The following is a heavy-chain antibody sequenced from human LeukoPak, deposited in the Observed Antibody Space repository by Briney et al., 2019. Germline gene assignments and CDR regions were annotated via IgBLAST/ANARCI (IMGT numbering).Heavy chain of an antibody. CDR2: IRSKAYGGTT. Sequence: GGSLRLSCSASGFTFGDYAMSWVRQAPEKGLEWVGFIRSKAYGGTTEYAASVKGRFTISRDDSKSIAYLQMNSLKTEDTAVYYCTRDPYYSDSTGFYSRFDCWGQGTLVTVSS. CDR1: GFTFGDYA. J-gene: IGHJ4*02. CDR3: TRDPYYSDSTGFYSRFDC. D-gene: IGHD3-22*01. V-gene: IGHV3-49*04.